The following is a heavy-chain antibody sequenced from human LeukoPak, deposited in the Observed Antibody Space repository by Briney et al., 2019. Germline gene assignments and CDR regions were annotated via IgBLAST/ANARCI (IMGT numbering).Heavy chain of an antibody. D-gene: IGHD3-22*01. Sequence: SVKVSCKASGGTFSSYAISWVRQAPGQGLEWMGGIIPIFGTANYAQKFQGRVTITADESTSTAYMELSSLRSEDTAVYYCARDYYDSSGYYSVPNNWFDPWGQGTLVTVAS. V-gene: IGHV1-69*13. CDR1: GGTFSSYA. CDR3: ARDYYDSSGYYSVPNNWFDP. J-gene: IGHJ5*02. CDR2: IIPIFGTA.